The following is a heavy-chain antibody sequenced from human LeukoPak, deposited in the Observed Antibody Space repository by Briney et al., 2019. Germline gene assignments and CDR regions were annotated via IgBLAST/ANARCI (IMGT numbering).Heavy chain of an antibody. Sequence: GGSLRLSCAASGFTFRSYAMSWVRQAPGKGLAWVSGISGSGRSTYYADSVKGRFTISRDNSKNTLYLQMNSLRAEDTAVYYCAKARYGDSGWYFALWGRGTLVTVSS. CDR2: ISGSGRST. J-gene: IGHJ2*01. D-gene: IGHD4-17*01. V-gene: IGHV3-23*01. CDR3: AKARYGDSGWYFAL. CDR1: GFTFRSYA.